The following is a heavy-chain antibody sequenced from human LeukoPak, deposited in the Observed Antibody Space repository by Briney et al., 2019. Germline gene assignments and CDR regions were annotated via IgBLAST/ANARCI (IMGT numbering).Heavy chain of an antibody. J-gene: IGHJ2*01. CDR2: INSDGSST. Sequence: GGSLRLSCAVSGFTFSSYWMHWVRQAPGKGLVWVSRINSDGSSTTYADSVKGRFTISRDNARNTLFLQVNSLRAEDTAVYYCARGPYGFWYFDLWGRGTLVTVSS. CDR1: GFTFSSYW. D-gene: IGHD4-17*01. CDR3: ARGPYGFWYFDL. V-gene: IGHV3-74*01.